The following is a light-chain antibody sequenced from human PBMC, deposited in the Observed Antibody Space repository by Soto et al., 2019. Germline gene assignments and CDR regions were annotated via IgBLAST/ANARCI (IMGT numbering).Light chain of an antibody. Sequence: EIVLTQSPATLSLSPGERANLSCRASQSVSSYLAWYQQKPGQAPRLLLYDASNRATGIPARFSCSGSGTDFTLTISSLEPEDFAVYYCQQRSNWPPYTCGQGTKLEIK. V-gene: IGKV3-11*01. CDR1: QSVSSY. J-gene: IGKJ2*01. CDR3: QQRSNWPPYT. CDR2: DAS.